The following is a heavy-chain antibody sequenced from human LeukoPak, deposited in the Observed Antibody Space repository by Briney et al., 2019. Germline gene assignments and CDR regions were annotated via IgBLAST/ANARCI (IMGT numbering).Heavy chain of an antibody. CDR3: ARAYGSYSFDY. CDR2: IYHTGST. V-gene: IGHV4-59*01. D-gene: IGHD1-26*01. Sequence: SETLSLTCTVSGGSISSCYWSWIRQSPGKGLEWIGYIYHTGSTYYNPSLKSRVTISVGTSKNQFSLKLSSVTAADTAVYYCARAYGSYSFDYWGQGTLVTVSS. J-gene: IGHJ4*02. CDR1: GGSISSCY.